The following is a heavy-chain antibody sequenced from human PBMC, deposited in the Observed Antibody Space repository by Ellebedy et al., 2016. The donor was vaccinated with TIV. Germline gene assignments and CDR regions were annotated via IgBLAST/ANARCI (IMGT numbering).Heavy chain of an antibody. J-gene: IGHJ3*02. V-gene: IGHV3-23*01. Sequence: GGSLRLXXAASGFTFSSYAMSWVRQAPGKGLEWVACTSCSGVDTYYTDSVKGRFTISRDNSRNTVHLQMNSLRAEDTALYHCASYASSRPPDAFDSWGQGTMVTVSS. CDR3: ASYASSRPPDAFDS. CDR1: GFTFSSYA. D-gene: IGHD3-16*01. CDR2: TSCSGVDT.